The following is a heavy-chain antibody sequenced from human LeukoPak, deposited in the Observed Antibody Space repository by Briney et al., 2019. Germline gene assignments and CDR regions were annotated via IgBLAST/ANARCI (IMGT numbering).Heavy chain of an antibody. Sequence: GGSLRLSCAASGFTFSSYSMNWVRQAPGKGLEWVSSISSSSCYIFYAVSVKGRFTISRDKAKNSQNLQMNSLRAEDTAVYYCASGRYSSSYHWGQGTLVTVSS. CDR2: ISSSSCYI. CDR3: ASGRYSSSYH. J-gene: IGHJ5*02. V-gene: IGHV3-21*01. CDR1: GFTFSSYS. D-gene: IGHD6-6*01.